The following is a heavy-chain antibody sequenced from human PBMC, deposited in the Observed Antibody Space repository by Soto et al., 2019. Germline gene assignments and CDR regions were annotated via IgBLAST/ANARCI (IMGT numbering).Heavy chain of an antibody. V-gene: IGHV4-59*01. CDR2: IYYSGST. Sequence: PSETLSLTCTVSGGSISSYYWSWIRQPPGKGLEWIGYIYYSGSTNYNPSLKSRVTISVDTSKNQFSLKLSSVTAADTAVYYCARDSEVPAYYYYGMDVWGQGTTVT. D-gene: IGHD2-2*01. J-gene: IGHJ6*02. CDR1: GGSISSYY. CDR3: ARDSEVPAYYYYGMDV.